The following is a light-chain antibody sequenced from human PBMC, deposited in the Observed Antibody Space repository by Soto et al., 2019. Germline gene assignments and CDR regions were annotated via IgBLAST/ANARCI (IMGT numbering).Light chain of an antibody. V-gene: IGLV1-44*01. Sequence: QPVLTQPPSASGSPGQRVTISCSGSSSNIGSNTVNWYQQLPGTAPKLLIYNNNQRPSGVPDRFSGSKSGTSASLAISGLQSEDEADYYCAAWDDSLNGLVFGTGTKLTV. CDR1: SSNIGSNT. J-gene: IGLJ1*01. CDR3: AAWDDSLNGLV. CDR2: NNN.